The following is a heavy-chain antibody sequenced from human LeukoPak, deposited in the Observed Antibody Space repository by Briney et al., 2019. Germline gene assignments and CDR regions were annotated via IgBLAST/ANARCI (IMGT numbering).Heavy chain of an antibody. CDR2: IYDSGST. D-gene: IGHD3-3*01. J-gene: IGHJ4*02. Sequence: PSETLSLTCTVSGGSISSGSYYWGWVRQPPGKGLEWIGSIYDSGSTYYNPSLKSRITVSLDTSKNQLSLKLSSVTAADTAVYYCARDKTFEVVNFFDYWGQGTLVTVSS. CDR1: GGSISSGSYY. V-gene: IGHV4-39*07. CDR3: ARDKTFEVVNFFDY.